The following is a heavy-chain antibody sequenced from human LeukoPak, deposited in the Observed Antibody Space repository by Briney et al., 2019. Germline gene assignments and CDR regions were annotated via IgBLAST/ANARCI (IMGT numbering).Heavy chain of an antibody. J-gene: IGHJ4*02. Sequence: SETLSLTCTVSGGSISGSYWSRIRQPPGKGLEWIAYMYNSGSTNYNPSLKSRVTISVDTSKNQFSLKLSSVTAADTAVYYCAGFSSSWYYFDYWGQGTLVTVSS. CDR1: GGSISGSY. CDR3: AGFSSSWYYFDY. D-gene: IGHD6-13*01. V-gene: IGHV4-59*01. CDR2: MYNSGST.